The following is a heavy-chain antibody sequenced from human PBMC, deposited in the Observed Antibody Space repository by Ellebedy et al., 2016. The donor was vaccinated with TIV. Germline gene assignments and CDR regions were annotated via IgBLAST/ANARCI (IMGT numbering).Heavy chain of an antibody. CDR3: SETHTTDYYDSSGYTFDY. CDR1: GGTFSSYA. Sequence: SVKVSXXASGGTFSSYAISWVRQAPGQGLEWMGRIIPILGIANYAQKFQGRVTITADKSTSTAYMELSSLRSEDTAVYYCSETHTTDYYDSSGYTFDYWGQGTLVTVSS. CDR2: IIPILGIA. D-gene: IGHD3-22*01. V-gene: IGHV1-69*04. J-gene: IGHJ4*02.